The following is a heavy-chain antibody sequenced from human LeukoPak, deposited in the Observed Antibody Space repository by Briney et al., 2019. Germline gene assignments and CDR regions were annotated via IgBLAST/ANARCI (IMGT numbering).Heavy chain of an antibody. CDR2: ISSSGSTI. CDR3: ARKSDYDSSGYYPVYY. D-gene: IGHD3-22*01. CDR1: GFTFSDYY. J-gene: IGHJ4*02. V-gene: IGHV3-11*01. Sequence: GGSLRLSCAASGFTFSDYYMSWIRQAQGKGLEWVSYISSSGSTIYYADSVKGRFTISRDNAKNSLYLQMNSLRAEDTAVYYCARKSDYDSSGYYPVYYWGQGTLVTVSS.